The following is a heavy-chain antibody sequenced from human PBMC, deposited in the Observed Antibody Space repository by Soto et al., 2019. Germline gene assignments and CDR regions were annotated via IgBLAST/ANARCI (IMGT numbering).Heavy chain of an antibody. D-gene: IGHD2-2*01. V-gene: IGHV5-10-1*01. Sequence: GESLKISCKGSGYSFTSYWISWVRQMPGKGLEWMGRIDPSDSYTNYSPSFQGHVTISADKSISTAYLQWSSLKASDTAMYYCARLPVYCSRTSCYARHYYGMDGWGQGTTVTVAS. CDR2: IDPSDSYT. CDR3: ARLPVYCSRTSCYARHYYGMDG. CDR1: GYSFTSYW. J-gene: IGHJ6*02.